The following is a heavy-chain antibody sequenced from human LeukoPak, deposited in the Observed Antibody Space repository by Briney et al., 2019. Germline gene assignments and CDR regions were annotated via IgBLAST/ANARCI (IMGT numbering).Heavy chain of an antibody. CDR2: ISGSGGGT. CDR3: ANLVGATGY. V-gene: IGHV3-23*01. J-gene: IGHJ4*02. Sequence: RGSLRLSCAASGFTFSTYAMSWVRQAAGKGLEWVSLISGSGGGTYYADSVKGRFTISRDNSKNTLYLQMNSLRAEDTAVYYCANLVGATGYWGQGTLVTVSS. D-gene: IGHD1-26*01. CDR1: GFTFSTYA.